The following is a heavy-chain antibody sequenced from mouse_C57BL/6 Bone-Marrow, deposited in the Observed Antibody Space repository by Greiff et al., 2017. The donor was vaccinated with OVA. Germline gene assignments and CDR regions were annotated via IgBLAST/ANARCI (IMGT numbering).Heavy chain of an antibody. CDR2: IWSGGST. V-gene: IGHV2-4*01. CDR3: AKGLYDYDEYYYAMDY. J-gene: IGHJ4*01. D-gene: IGHD2-4*01. CDR1: GFSLTSYG. Sequence: VHLVESGPGLVQPSQSLSITCTVSGFSLTSYGVHWVRQPPGKGLEWLGVIWSGGSTDYNAAFISRLSISKDNSKSQVFFKMNSLQADDTAIYYCAKGLYDYDEYYYAMDYWGQGTSVTVSS.